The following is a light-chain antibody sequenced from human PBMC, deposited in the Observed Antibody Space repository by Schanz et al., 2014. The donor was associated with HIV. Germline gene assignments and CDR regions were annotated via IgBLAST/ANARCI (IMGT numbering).Light chain of an antibody. J-gene: IGKJ1*01. CDR2: GAS. CDR1: QSISTH. V-gene: IGKV3-20*01. Sequence: EIVLTQSPGTLSLSPGEVGTLSCRASQSISTHLAWYQQKPGQAPTLLIYGASKRATGIPDRFSGGESGTDFTLTISRVEPEDYAVYYCQQYGSSPWTFGQGTRVDVK. CDR3: QQYGSSPWT.